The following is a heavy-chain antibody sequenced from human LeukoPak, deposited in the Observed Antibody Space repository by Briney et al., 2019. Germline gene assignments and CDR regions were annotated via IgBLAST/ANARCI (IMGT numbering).Heavy chain of an antibody. D-gene: IGHD1-26*01. CDR2: ISSSSSTI. J-gene: IGHJ4*02. Sequence: GGSLRLSCAASGFTFSIYSMSWVRQAPGKGLEWVSYISSSSSTIYYADSVKGRFTISRDNAKNSLYLQMNSLRDEDTAVYYCARDHEIVGATYFDYWGQGTLATVSS. CDR1: GFTFSIYS. V-gene: IGHV3-48*02. CDR3: ARDHEIVGATYFDY.